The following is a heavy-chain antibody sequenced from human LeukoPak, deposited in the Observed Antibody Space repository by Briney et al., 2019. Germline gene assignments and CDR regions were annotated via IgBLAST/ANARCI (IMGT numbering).Heavy chain of an antibody. CDR3: ARVRGGNYFDY. V-gene: IGHV4-34*01. CDR1: GGSFSGYY. D-gene: IGHD4-23*01. J-gene: IGHJ4*02. CDR2: INHSGST. Sequence: SETLSLTCAVYGGSFSGYYWGWIRQPPGKGLEWIGEINHSGSTNYNPSLKSRVTISVDTSKNQFSLKLSSVTAADTAVYYCARVRGGNYFDYWGQGTLVTVSS.